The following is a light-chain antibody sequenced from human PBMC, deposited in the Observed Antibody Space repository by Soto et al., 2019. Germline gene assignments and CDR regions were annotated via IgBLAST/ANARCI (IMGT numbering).Light chain of an antibody. J-gene: IGKJ1*01. V-gene: IGKV3-20*01. Sequence: EIVLTQSPCTLSLSPGERVTLSCRASQSITSTYLAWYQQKPGQAPRPLIYGASSRATGIPDRFSGSGSGTDFTLTISRLEPEDFAVYYCQQYGSSPWTFGQGTKVDI. CDR1: QSITSTY. CDR2: GAS. CDR3: QQYGSSPWT.